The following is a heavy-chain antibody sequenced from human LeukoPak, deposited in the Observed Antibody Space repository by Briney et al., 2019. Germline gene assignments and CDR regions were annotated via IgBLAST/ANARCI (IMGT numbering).Heavy chain of an antibody. V-gene: IGHV1-18*01. CDR2: ISAYNGNT. Sequence: ASVKVSCKASGYTFTSYGISWVRQAPGQGLEWMGWISAYNGNTNYAQKLQGRVTMTTDTSTSTAYMELSSLRSEDTAVYYCARSSIIAAAGPYYFDYWGQGTLVTVSS. CDR3: ARSSIIAAAGPYYFDY. D-gene: IGHD6-13*01. J-gene: IGHJ4*02. CDR1: GYTFTSYG.